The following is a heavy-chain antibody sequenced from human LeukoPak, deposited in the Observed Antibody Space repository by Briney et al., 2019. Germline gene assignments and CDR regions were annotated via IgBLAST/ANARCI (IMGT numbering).Heavy chain of an antibody. V-gene: IGHV4-59*01. CDR3: ARDQIVATTLIYYYYGMDV. D-gene: IGHD5-12*01. J-gene: IGHJ6*02. Sequence: PSETLSLTCTVSGGSISGYYWSWIRQPPGKGLEWIGYIYYSGSTNYNPSLKSRVTISVDTSKNQFSLELSSVTAADTAVYYCARDQIVATTLIYYYYGMDVWGQGTTVTVSS. CDR2: IYYSGST. CDR1: GGSISGYY.